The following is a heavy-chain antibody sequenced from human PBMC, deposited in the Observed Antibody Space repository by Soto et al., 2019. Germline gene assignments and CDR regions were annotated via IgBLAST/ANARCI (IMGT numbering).Heavy chain of an antibody. CDR2: IWHDGKNK. CDR1: GFAFSDFG. J-gene: IGHJ4*02. Sequence: QVQVVESGGGVVQPGKSLRLSCAASGFAFSDFGMHWVRQAPAKGLEWVAVIWHDGKNKDYADYAKGRFTISRDNSRNILYLEMNSLRVEDTAVYYCARDPGQDEAMDYWGQGNLVTVSS. CDR3: ARDPGQDEAMDY. V-gene: IGHV3-33*01.